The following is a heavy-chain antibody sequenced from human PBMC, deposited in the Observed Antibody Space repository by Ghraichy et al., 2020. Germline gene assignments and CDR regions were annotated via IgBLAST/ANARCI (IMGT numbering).Heavy chain of an antibody. CDR2: INQDGRTK. CDR3: ASHGPY. V-gene: IGHV3-7*01. CDR1: GFIFNTYW. Sequence: GGSLRLSCAASGFIFNTYWMSWVRQAPGKGLEWVANINQDGRTKPCVDSVKGRFTISRDNARNSLYLQMNSLRAEDTAVYYCASHGPYWGQGTLVTVSS. J-gene: IGHJ1*01.